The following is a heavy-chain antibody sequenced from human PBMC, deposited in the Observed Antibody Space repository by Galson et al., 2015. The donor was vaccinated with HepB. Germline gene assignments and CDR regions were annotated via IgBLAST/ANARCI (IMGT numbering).Heavy chain of an antibody. J-gene: IGHJ6*02. Sequence: SVKVSCKASGYTFTSYGISWVRQAPGQGLEWMGWISAYNGNTNYAQKLQGRVTMTTDTSTSTAYMELRSLRSDDTAVYYCARDIVVVPAAMKSDYYYGMDVWGQGTTVTVSS. D-gene: IGHD2-2*01. CDR3: ARDIVVVPAAMKSDYYYGMDV. CDR1: GYTFTSYG. V-gene: IGHV1-18*04. CDR2: ISAYNGNT.